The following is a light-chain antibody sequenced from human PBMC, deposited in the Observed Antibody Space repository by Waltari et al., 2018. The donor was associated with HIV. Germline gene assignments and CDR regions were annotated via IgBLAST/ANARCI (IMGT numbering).Light chain of an antibody. CDR2: SNT. CDR1: SSNFGAGHD. CDR3: QSYDGRQMV. V-gene: IGLV1-40*01. Sequence: QSVLTQPPSGSGAPGQRVTVPFSGSSSNFGAGHDVHWYQQLTGISPKVLISSNTTRPSGVPDRFSASKSGTSGSLTITGLQAEDEADYYCQSYDGRQMVFGGGTKVTVL. J-gene: IGLJ3*02.